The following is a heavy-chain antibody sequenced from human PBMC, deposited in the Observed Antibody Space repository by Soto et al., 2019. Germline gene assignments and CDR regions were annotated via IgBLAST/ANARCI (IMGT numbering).Heavy chain of an antibody. CDR2: IYHSGST. D-gene: IGHD4-4*01. Sequence: PSETLSLTCAVSGDSINSNNWWSWVRQPPGKGLEWIGEIYHSGSTNYNPSLKSRVIISIDTSKNQFSLTLSSVTAADTAVYYCAFPATNDFEYWGRRTLVAVSS. CDR1: GDSINSNNW. CDR3: AFPATNDFEY. J-gene: IGHJ4*02. V-gene: IGHV4-4*02.